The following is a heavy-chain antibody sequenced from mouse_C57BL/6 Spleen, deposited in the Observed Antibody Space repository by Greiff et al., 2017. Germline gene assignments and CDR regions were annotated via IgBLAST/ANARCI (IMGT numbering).Heavy chain of an antibody. CDR2: IYPRSGNT. J-gene: IGHJ4*01. CDR1: GYTFTSYC. Sequence: QVQLKESGAELARPGASVKLSCKASGYTFTSYCISWVKQRTGQGLEWIGEIYPRSGNTYYNEKFKGKATLTADKSSSTAYMELRSLTSEDSAVYFCARNDGNYFAMDDWGQGTSVTVSS. V-gene: IGHV1-81*01. D-gene: IGHD2-1*01. CDR3: ARNDGNYFAMDD.